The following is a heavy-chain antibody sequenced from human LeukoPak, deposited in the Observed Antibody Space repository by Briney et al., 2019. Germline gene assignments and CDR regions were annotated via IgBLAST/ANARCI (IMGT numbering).Heavy chain of an antibody. CDR1: GGTFSSYA. CDR3: ASRAYCSGHTCPSDAFDI. V-gene: IGHV1-69*04. CDR2: IIPLFGVT. J-gene: IGHJ3*02. D-gene: IGHD2-21*01. Sequence: ASVKVSCKASGGTFSSYAISWVRQAPGQGLEWMGRIIPLFGVTNYAQRFHGRVTLTADKSTNTVYMQLTSLRFEDTAVFYCASRAYCSGHTCPSDAFDIWGQGTMVTVSS.